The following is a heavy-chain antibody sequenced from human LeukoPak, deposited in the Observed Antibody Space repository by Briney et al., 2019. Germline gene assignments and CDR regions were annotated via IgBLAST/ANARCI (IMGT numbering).Heavy chain of an antibody. CDR2: INPNSGGT. J-gene: IGHJ4*02. CDR1: GYTFTGYY. Sequence: GASVKVSCKASGYTFTGYYMHWVRQAPGQGLEWMGWINPNSGGTNYAQTFQGRVTMTRDTYISPAYMELSRLRSDDTAVYYCARGLRYWVGGTTMGGFDYWGQGTLVTVSS. D-gene: IGHD1-26*01. CDR3: ARGLRYWVGGTTMGGFDY. V-gene: IGHV1-2*02.